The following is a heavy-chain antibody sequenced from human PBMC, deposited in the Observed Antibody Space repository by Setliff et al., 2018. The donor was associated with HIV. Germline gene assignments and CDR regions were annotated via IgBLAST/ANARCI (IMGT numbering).Heavy chain of an antibody. CDR1: GFTFSSYA. J-gene: IGHJ4*02. CDR3: VRQADCGGDCVLGY. V-gene: IGHV3-23*01. D-gene: IGHD2-21*02. CDR2: ISGSADRT. Sequence: GGSLRLSCTASGFTFSSYAMSWVRQAPGKGLEWVSAISGSADRTYYADSVKGRFTISRDNSKSQFSLKLSSVTAADTAVYYCVRQADCGGDCVLGYWGQGTLVTVSS.